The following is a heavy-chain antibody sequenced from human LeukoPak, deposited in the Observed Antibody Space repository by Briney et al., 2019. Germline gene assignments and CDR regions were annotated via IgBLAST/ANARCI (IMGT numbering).Heavy chain of an antibody. D-gene: IGHD5-18*01. CDR2: INPNSGDT. V-gene: IGHV1-2*02. Sequence: ASVKVSCKASGYSFTGYYMHWVRQAPGQGLEWMGWINPNSGDTKYAQKFQGRVTMTRDTSISTAYMELSRLRSDDTAVYYCARVRGYSYGPAYYFDYWGQGTLVTVSS. CDR1: GYSFTGYY. J-gene: IGHJ4*02. CDR3: ARVRGYSYGPAYYFDY.